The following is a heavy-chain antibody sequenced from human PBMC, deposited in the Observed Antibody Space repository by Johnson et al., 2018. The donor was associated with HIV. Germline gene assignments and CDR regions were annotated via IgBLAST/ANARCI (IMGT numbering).Heavy chain of an antibody. CDR2: IRVDGSHE. D-gene: IGHD5/OR15-5a*01. CDR3: AKLDVSLDAFDI. Sequence: QVQLVESGGGVVQPGGSLRLSCAASGFTFSYYGMHWVRQAPGKGLEWVSFIRVDGSHEYYADSVKGRFTISRDNSKYTLYLQMNSMRAEDTAVYYCAKLDVSLDAFDIWGQGTMVTVSS. CDR1: GFTFSYYG. J-gene: IGHJ3*02. V-gene: IGHV3-30*02.